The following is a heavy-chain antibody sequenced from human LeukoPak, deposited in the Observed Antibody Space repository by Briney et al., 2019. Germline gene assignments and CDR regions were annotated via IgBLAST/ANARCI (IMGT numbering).Heavy chain of an antibody. V-gene: IGHV3-30*18. CDR3: AKDYGDLYFDY. CDR2: ISYDGSNK. D-gene: IGHD4-17*01. J-gene: IGHJ4*02. Sequence: LPGRSLRLSCAASGFTFSSYGMHWVRQAPGKGLEWVAVISYDGSNKYYADSVKGRFTISRDNSKNTLYLQMNSLRAEDTAVYYCAKDYGDLYFDYWGRGTLVTVSS. CDR1: GFTFSSYG.